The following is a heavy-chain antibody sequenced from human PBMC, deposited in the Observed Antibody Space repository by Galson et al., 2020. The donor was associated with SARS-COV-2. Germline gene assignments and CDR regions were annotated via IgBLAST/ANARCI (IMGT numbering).Heavy chain of an antibody. J-gene: IGHJ4*02. D-gene: IGHD3-10*01. CDR3: ARHRIGELLQDY. CDR1: GFTFSSYA. CDR2: ISYDGSNK. V-gene: IGHV3-30*04. Sequence: GESLKISCAASGFTFSSYAMHWVRQAPGKGLEWVAVISYDGSNKYYADSVKGRFTISRDNSKNTLYLQMNSLRAEDTAVYYCARHRIGELLQDYWGQGTLVTVSA.